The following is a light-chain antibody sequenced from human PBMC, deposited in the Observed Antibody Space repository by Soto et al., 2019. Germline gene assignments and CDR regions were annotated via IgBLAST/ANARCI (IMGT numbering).Light chain of an antibody. CDR1: QSVSSN. CDR3: QQYNNWPL. J-gene: IGKJ3*01. Sequence: EIVMTQSPATLSVSPGERATLSCRASQSVSSNLAWYQQKPGQAPRLLIYGPSTRATGIPARFSGSGSGTEFTLTISSLQSEDFAVYYCQQYNNWPLFGPGTKVDIK. V-gene: IGKV3-15*01. CDR2: GPS.